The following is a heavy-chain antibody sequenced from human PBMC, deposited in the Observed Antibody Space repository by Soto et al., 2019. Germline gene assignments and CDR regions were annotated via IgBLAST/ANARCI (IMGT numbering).Heavy chain of an antibody. D-gene: IGHD6-13*01. V-gene: IGHV1-18*01. CDR3: ARARPEDGAAADYYYYYGMDV. Sequence: QVQLVQSGAEVKKPGASVKVSCKASGYTFTSYGISWVRQAPGQGLEWMGWISAYNGNTNYAQKLQGRVTMTTDTSTSTAYRELRGLRSDDTAVYYCARARPEDGAAADYYYYYGMDVWGQGTTVTVSS. CDR1: GYTFTSYG. CDR2: ISAYNGNT. J-gene: IGHJ6*02.